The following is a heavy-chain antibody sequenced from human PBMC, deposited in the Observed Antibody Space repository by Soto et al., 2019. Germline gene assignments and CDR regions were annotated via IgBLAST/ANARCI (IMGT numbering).Heavy chain of an antibody. D-gene: IGHD3-22*01. V-gene: IGHV1-18*01. CDR1: GYTFTSYG. CDR2: ISAYNGNT. J-gene: IGHJ4*02. Sequence: GASVKVSCKASGYTFTSYGISWVRQAPGQGLEWMGWISAYNGNTNYAQKLQGRVTMTTDTSTSTAYMELSSLRSEDTAVYYCASSFSYYDSSGPVLWGQGTLVTVSS. CDR3: ASSFSYYDSSGPVL.